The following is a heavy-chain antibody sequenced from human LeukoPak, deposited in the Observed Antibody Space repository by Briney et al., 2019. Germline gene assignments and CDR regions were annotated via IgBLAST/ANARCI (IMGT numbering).Heavy chain of an antibody. V-gene: IGHV4-30-4*08. J-gene: IGHJ4*02. D-gene: IGHD3-22*01. CDR3: ARVRYYGSSGVDY. CDR2: IYYSGST. Sequence: ASQTLSLTCTVSGGSISSGDYYWSWIRQPPGKGLEWIGYIYYSGSTYYNPSLKSRVTISVDTSKNQFSLKLSSVTAADTAVYYCARVRYYGSSGVDYWGQGTLVTVSS. CDR1: GGSISSGDYY.